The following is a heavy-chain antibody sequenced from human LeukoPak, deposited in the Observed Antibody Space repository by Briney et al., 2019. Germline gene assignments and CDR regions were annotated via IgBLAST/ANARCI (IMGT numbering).Heavy chain of an antibody. Sequence: GGSLRLSCAASGFTFSSYSMNWVRQAPGKGLEWVSYISSSSSTIYYADSVKGRFTISRDNAKNSLYLQMNSLRAGDTAVYYCARDLGYYYDSSGYSDYWGQGTLVTVSS. D-gene: IGHD3-22*01. J-gene: IGHJ4*02. V-gene: IGHV3-48*01. CDR3: ARDLGYYYDSSGYSDY. CDR2: ISSSSSTI. CDR1: GFTFSSYS.